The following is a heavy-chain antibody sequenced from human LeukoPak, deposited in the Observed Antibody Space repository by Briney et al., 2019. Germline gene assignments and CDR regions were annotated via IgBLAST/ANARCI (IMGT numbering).Heavy chain of an antibody. V-gene: IGHV4-34*01. CDR3: ARNRRSLTYYYGSGSYFH. CDR1: GGSFSGYY. CDR2: INHSGST. D-gene: IGHD3-10*01. J-gene: IGHJ4*02. Sequence: SETLSLTCAVYGGSFSGYYWSWIRRPPGKGLEWIGEINHSGSTNYNPSLKSRVTISVDTSKNQFSLKLSSVTAADTAVYYCARNRRSLTYYYGSGSYFHWGQGTLVTVSS.